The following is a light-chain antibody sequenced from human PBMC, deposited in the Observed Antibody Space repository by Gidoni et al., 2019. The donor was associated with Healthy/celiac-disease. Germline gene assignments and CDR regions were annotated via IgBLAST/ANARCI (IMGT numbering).Light chain of an antibody. V-gene: IGLV2-14*01. CDR2: DVS. CDR3: SSYTSSSTPVV. J-gene: IGLJ2*01. CDR1: SSDVGGYNY. Sequence: QSALTQPASVSGSPGPSITISCTGPSSDVGGYNYVYWYQQHPGKAPKLMIYDVSNRPSGVSNRCSGSKSGNTASLTISGLQAEDEADYYCSSYTSSSTPVVFGGGTKLTVL.